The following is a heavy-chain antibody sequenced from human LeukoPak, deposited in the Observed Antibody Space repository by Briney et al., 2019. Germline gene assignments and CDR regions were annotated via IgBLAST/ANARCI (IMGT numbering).Heavy chain of an antibody. J-gene: IGHJ4*02. CDR2: ISWNSGSI. D-gene: IGHD3-10*01. V-gene: IGHV3-9*01. CDR3: AKDSDYYGSGSQVDY. Sequence: GGSLRLSCAASGFTFDDYGMSWVRQAPGKGLEWVSGISWNSGSIGYADSVKGRFTISRDNAKNSLYLQMNSLRAEDTALYYCAKDSDYYGSGSQVDYWGQGTLVTVSS. CDR1: GFTFDDYG.